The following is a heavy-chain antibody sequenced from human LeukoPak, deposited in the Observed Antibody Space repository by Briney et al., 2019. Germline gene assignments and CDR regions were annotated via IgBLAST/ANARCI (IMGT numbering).Heavy chain of an antibody. D-gene: IGHD1-1*01. CDR2: IYYSGST. V-gene: IGHV4-59*08. Sequence: PSETLSLTCTVSGGSISSYYWSWIRQPPGKGLEWIGYIYYSGSTNYNPSLKSRVTISVDTSKNQFSLKLSSVTAADTAVYYCAGRREGYRIDYWGQGTLVTVSS. CDR3: AGRREGYRIDY. CDR1: GGSISSYY. J-gene: IGHJ4*02.